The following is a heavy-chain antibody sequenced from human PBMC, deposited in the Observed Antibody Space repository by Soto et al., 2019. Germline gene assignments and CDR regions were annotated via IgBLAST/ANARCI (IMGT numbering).Heavy chain of an antibody. CDR1: GFTFSSYA. J-gene: IGHJ6*02. D-gene: IGHD4-17*01. Sequence: LRLSCAASGFTFSSYAMSWVRQAPGKGLEWVSAISGSGGSTYYADSVKGRFTISRDNSKNTLYLQMNSLRAEDTAVYYCAKMPTVTRNYYYYYGMDVRGQGTTVTVSS. V-gene: IGHV3-23*01. CDR3: AKMPTVTRNYYYYYGMDV. CDR2: ISGSGGST.